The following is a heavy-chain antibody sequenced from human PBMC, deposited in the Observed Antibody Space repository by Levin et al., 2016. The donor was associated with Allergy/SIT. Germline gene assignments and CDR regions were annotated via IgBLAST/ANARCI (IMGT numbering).Heavy chain of an antibody. CDR3: ATTFVSGDYFDS. CDR2: IYYTGST. D-gene: IGHD3-10*02. J-gene: IGHJ4*02. V-gene: IGHV4-30-4*01. Sequence: RQAPGKGLEWIGYIYYTGSTYYNPSLKSRLTISVDTSKNQFSLKLSSVTAADTAMYYCATTFVSGDYFDSWGQGTLVTVSS.